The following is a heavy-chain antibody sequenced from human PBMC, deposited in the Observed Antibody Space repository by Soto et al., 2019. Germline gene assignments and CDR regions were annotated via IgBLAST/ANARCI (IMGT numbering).Heavy chain of an antibody. J-gene: IGHJ6*02. V-gene: IGHV4-31*03. CDR2: IYYSGST. Sequence: SETLSLTCTVSGGSIRSGGYYWSWVRQSPRRGLEWIGNIYYSGSTYYNPSLKSRLTISVDTSKNQFSLNLSSVTAADTAVYYCARDRLMATAGNARHCFGLDVWGQGTTVTVSS. D-gene: IGHD5-18*01. CDR3: ARDRLMATAGNARHCFGLDV. CDR1: GGSIRSGGYY.